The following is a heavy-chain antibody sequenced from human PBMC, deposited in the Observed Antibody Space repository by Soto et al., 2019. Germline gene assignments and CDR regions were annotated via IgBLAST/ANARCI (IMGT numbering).Heavy chain of an antibody. J-gene: IGHJ5*02. CDR3: ARGSLDPSYYYDSSGGGWFDP. Sequence: SETLSLTCAVPGGSISSGGYSWSWIRQPPGKGLEWIGYIYHSGGTYYNPSLKSRVTISVDRSKNQFSLKLSSVTAADTAVYYCARGSLDPSYYYDSSGGGWFDPWGQGTLVTVSS. D-gene: IGHD3-22*01. CDR2: IYHSGGT. CDR1: GGSISSGGYS. V-gene: IGHV4-30-2*01.